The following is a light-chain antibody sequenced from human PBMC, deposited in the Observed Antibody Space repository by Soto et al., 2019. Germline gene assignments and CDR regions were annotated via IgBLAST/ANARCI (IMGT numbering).Light chain of an antibody. CDR3: SSYTTSSTYV. CDR1: SSDVGGHNY. Sequence: QSALTQPASVSGSPGQSITISCTGTSSDVGGHNYVSWYQQHPGKAPKLMISEVSNRPSGVSNRFSGSKSGNTASLTISGLQAEDEADYYCSSYTTSSTYVFGTGIKLTVL. J-gene: IGLJ1*01. CDR2: EVS. V-gene: IGLV2-14*01.